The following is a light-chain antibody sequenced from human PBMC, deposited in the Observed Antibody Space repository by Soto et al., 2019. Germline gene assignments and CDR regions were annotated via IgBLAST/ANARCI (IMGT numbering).Light chain of an antibody. Sequence: QSALTQPASVSGSPGQSITISCTGTSSDVGGYNYVSWYQQHPGKAPKLMIYEVSNRPSGVSNRFSDSKSGNTASLTISGLQAEDEADYSCSSYTSSSTVVFGGGTKLTVL. CDR1: SSDVGGYNY. V-gene: IGLV2-14*01. CDR3: SSYTSSSTVV. J-gene: IGLJ2*01. CDR2: EVS.